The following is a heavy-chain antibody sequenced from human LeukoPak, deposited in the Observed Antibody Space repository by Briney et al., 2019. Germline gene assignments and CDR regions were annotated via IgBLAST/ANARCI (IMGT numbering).Heavy chain of an antibody. CDR1: GGSISSYY. Sequence: SETLSLTCTVSGGSISSYYWSWIRQPPGKGLEWIEYIYYSGSTNYNPSLKSRVTISVDTSKNQFSLKLSSVTAADTAVYYCASIAVAGTGGDYWGQGTLVTVSS. CDR3: ASIAVAGTGGDY. D-gene: IGHD6-19*01. V-gene: IGHV4-59*08. J-gene: IGHJ4*02. CDR2: IYYSGST.